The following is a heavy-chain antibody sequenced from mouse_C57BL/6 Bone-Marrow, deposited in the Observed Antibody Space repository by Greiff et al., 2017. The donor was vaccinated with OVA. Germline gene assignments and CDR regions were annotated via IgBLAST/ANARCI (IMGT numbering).Heavy chain of an antibody. Sequence: EVKLMESGGGLVQPGGSLKLSCAASGFTFSDYGMAWVRQAPRKGPEWVAFISNLAYSIYYADTVTGRFTISRENAKNTLYLEMSSLRSEDTAMYYCARRPYAMDYWGQGTSVTVSS. CDR1: GFTFSDYG. J-gene: IGHJ4*01. CDR3: ARRPYAMDY. V-gene: IGHV5-15*01. CDR2: ISNLAYSI.